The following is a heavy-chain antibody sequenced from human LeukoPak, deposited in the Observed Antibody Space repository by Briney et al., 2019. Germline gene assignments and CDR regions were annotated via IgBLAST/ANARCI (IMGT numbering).Heavy chain of an antibody. CDR1: GFTFSSYG. CDR3: AKTMIVVVIDDAFDI. J-gene: IGHJ3*02. CDR2: ISYDGSNK. V-gene: IGHV3-30*18. Sequence: GGPLRLSCAASGFTFSSYGMHWVRQAPGKGLEWVAVISYDGSNKYYADSVKGRFTISRDNSKNTLYLQMNSLRAEDTAVYYCAKTMIVVVIDDAFDIWGQGTMVTVSS. D-gene: IGHD3-22*01.